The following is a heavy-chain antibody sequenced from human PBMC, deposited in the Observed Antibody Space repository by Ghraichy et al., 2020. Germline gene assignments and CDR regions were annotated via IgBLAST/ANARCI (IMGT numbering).Heavy chain of an antibody. CDR1: GFTFSSYW. Sequence: GGSLRLSCAASGFTFSSYWMHWVRQAPGKGLVWVSRINSDGSSTSYADSVKGRFTISRDNAKNTLYLQMNSLRAEDTAVYYCARVGCSSTSCYPYYYYGMAVWGQGTTVTVSS. V-gene: IGHV3-74*01. CDR3: ARVGCSSTSCYPYYYYGMAV. CDR2: INSDGSST. D-gene: IGHD2-2*01. J-gene: IGHJ6*02.